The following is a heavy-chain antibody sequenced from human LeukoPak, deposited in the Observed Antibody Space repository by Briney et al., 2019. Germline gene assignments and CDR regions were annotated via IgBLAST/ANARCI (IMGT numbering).Heavy chain of an antibody. Sequence: GGSLRLSCAASGFIFSTYSMNWVRQAPGKGLEWVSYISSTSTRYYAELVKGRFTISRDNAKNSLFLQMNSLRDEDTAVYYCVRDQYGDYNDAFDMWGQGTMVTVSS. CDR2: ISSTSTR. J-gene: IGHJ3*02. D-gene: IGHD4-17*01. CDR3: VRDQYGDYNDAFDM. V-gene: IGHV3-48*02. CDR1: GFIFSTYS.